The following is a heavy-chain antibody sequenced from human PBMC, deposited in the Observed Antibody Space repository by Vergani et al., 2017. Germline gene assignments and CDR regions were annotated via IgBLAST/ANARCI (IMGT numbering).Heavy chain of an antibody. CDR2: ISSSSSYI. CDR1: GFTFSSYE. Sequence: EVQLVESGGGLVQPGGSLRLSCAASGFTFSSYEMNWVRQAPGKGLEWVSSISSSSSYIYYADSVKGRFTISRDNAKNSLYLQMNSLRAEDTDVYYCAGAYQLLYFDYWGQGTLVTVSS. D-gene: IGHD2-2*01. CDR3: AGAYQLLYFDY. V-gene: IGHV3-48*03. J-gene: IGHJ4*02.